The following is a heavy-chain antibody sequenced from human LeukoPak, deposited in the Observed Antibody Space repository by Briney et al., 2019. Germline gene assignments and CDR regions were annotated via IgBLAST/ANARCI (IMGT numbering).Heavy chain of an antibody. J-gene: IGHJ3*02. Sequence: PSETLSLTXTVSGGSISSYYWNWIRQPPGKGLEWIGYIYYSGSTNYNPSLKSRVTISVDTSKNQFSLKLSSVTAADTAVYYCAIDPLYDSSWGAFDIWGQGTMVTVSS. D-gene: IGHD3-22*01. CDR2: IYYSGST. CDR1: GGSISSYY. V-gene: IGHV4-59*01. CDR3: AIDPLYDSSWGAFDI.